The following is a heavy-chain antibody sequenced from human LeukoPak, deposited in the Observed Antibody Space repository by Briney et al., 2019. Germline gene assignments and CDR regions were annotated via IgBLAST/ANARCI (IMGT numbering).Heavy chain of an antibody. J-gene: IGHJ4*02. CDR3: ATLYYDSSGLDY. D-gene: IGHD3-22*01. Sequence: ASVKVSCKVSGYTLTELSMHWVRQAPGKGLEWMGGFDPEDGETIYAQKFQGRVTMTEDTSTDTAYMELSSLRSEDTAVYYCATLYYDSSGLDYWGQGTLVTASS. CDR2: FDPEDGET. CDR1: GYTLTELS. V-gene: IGHV1-24*01.